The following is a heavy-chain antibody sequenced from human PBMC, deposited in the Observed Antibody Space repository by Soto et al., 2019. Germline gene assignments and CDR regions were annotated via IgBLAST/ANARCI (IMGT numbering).Heavy chain of an antibody. CDR2: IYYSGST. J-gene: IGHJ6*02. CDR1: GGSISSGGYY. Sequence: PSETLSLTCTVSGGSISSGGYYWSWIRQHPGKGLEWIGYIYYSGSTYYNPSLKSRVTISVDTSKNQFSLKLSSVTAADTAVYYCARVVLRYFDWPMGENGMDVWGQGTTVTV. D-gene: IGHD3-9*01. V-gene: IGHV4-31*03. CDR3: ARVVLRYFDWPMGENGMDV.